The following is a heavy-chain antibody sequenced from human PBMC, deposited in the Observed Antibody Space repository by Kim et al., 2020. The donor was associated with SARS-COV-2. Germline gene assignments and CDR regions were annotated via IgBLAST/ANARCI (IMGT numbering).Heavy chain of an antibody. Sequence: ASVKVSCKASGYTFTSYAMHWVRQAPGQRLEWMGWINAGNGNTKYSQKFQGRVTITRDTSASTAYMELSSLRSEDTAVYYCSASTHYYGSGGYYTDYFDYWGQGTLVTVSS. J-gene: IGHJ4*02. CDR1: GYTFTSYA. D-gene: IGHD3-10*01. CDR3: SASTHYYGSGGYYTDYFDY. CDR2: INAGNGNT. V-gene: IGHV1-3*01.